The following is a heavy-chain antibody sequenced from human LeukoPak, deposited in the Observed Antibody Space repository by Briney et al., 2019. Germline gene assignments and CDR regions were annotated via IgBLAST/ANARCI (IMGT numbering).Heavy chain of an antibody. CDR3: ARGGPQYSSSWFSSSFDY. V-gene: IGHV3-33*01. D-gene: IGHD6-13*01. CDR2: IWYDGSNK. J-gene: IGHJ4*02. Sequence: GGSLRLSRAASGFTFSSYGMHWVRQAPGKGLEWVAVIWYDGSNKYYADSVKGRFTISRDNSKNTLYLQMNSLRAEDTAVYYCARGGPQYSSSWFSSSFDYWGQGTLVTVSS. CDR1: GFTFSSYG.